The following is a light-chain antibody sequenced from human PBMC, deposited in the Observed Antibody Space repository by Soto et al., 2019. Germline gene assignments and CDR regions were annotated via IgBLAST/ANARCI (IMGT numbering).Light chain of an antibody. Sequence: SGLTQPRPVSGSPGQSVTISCTGTSSHVGGYNYVSWYQQHPGKAPKLMIYDVSKRPSGVPDRFSGSKSGNTASLTISGLQAEDEADYYCCSYAGSYTLYVFGTGTKVTVL. CDR1: SSHVGGYNY. V-gene: IGLV2-11*01. J-gene: IGLJ1*01. CDR2: DVS. CDR3: CSYAGSYTLYV.